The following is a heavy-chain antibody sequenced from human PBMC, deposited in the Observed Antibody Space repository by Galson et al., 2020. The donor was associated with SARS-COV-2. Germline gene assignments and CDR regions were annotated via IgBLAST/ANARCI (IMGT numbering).Heavy chain of an antibody. Sequence: SETLSLTCSVSGGSTSGGNWWSWVRQPPGKGLEWIGEIYDTGTTNYNPSLDSRVTISVDKSRNHFSLNLNSVTAADTAVYYCAIRGSKNNWDAFDIWGQGTRVTVSS. CDR1: GGSTSGGNW. CDR2: IYDTGTT. D-gene: IGHD3-16*01. J-gene: IGHJ3*02. V-gene: IGHV4-4*02. CDR3: AIRGSKNNWDAFDI.